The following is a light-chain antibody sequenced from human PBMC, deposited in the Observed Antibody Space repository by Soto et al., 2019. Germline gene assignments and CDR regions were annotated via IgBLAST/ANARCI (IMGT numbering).Light chain of an antibody. CDR3: QQLNTYPVT. CDR1: QGISRY. V-gene: IGKV1-9*01. J-gene: IGKJ4*01. CDR2: AAS. Sequence: IQLTQSPPSLSASVGDSVTITCRASQGISRYLSWYQQKPGRAPKLLISAASTLQSGVPARFSGSGSGTDFTLSITSLQPEDFATYYCQQLNTYPVTFGGGTKVDIK.